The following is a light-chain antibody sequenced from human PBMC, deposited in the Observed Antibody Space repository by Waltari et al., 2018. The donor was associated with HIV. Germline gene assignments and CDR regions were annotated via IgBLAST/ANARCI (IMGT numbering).Light chain of an antibody. V-gene: IGLV2-11*01. Sequence: QSALTQPRSVSGSPGQSVTISCTGTSSDVGGYNFVSCYQQYPGKAPKLMTDEVTKLPSGCPDRVSGAKSGDTASLTISGLQAEDEADYYCGSSVGNYVDVLFGGGTKLTVL. J-gene: IGLJ2*01. CDR3: GSSVGNYVDVL. CDR1: SSDVGGYNF. CDR2: EVT.